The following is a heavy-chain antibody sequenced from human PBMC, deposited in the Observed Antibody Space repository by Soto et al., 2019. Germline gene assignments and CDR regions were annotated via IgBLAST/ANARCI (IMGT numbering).Heavy chain of an antibody. CDR1: GGSVATTTDF. Sequence: QLQLRESGPGLVRPSETLSLTCTVSGGSVATTTDFWGWIRQPPGKGLEWLGTLQYRGSTDYNPSVKSRVAMSLNTSKNQFSLRLTSVTAADTAVYFCAKYDEYSPLSYWGQGALVTVSS. J-gene: IGHJ4*02. CDR2: LQYRGST. V-gene: IGHV4-39*01. CDR3: AKYDEYSPLSY. D-gene: IGHD3-3*01.